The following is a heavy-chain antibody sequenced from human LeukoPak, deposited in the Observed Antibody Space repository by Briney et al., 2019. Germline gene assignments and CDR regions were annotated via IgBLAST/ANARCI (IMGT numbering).Heavy chain of an antibody. CDR1: GGSFSGYY. J-gene: IGHJ5*02. CDR2: INHSGST. V-gene: IGHV4-34*01. D-gene: IGHD2-8*01. Sequence: SETLSLTCAVYGGSFSGYYWSWIRQPPGKGLEWIGEINHSGSTNYNPSLESRVTISADTSKSQFSLKLSSVTAADTSVYYCARHRYCTNGVCYLVPRAFDPWGQGTLVTVSS. CDR3: ARHRYCTNGVCYLVPRAFDP.